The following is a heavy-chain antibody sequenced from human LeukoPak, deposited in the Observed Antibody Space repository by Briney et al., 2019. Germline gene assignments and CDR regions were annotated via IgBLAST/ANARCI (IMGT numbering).Heavy chain of an antibody. J-gene: IGHJ4*02. CDR2: IYYSGST. Sequence: SETLSLTCTVSGGSISSYYWSWIRQPPGKGLEWIGYIYYSGSTNYNPSLKSRVTISVDTSKNQFSLKLSSVTAADTAVYYCARKGPDETLDYWGQGTLVTVSS. CDR1: GGSISSYY. CDR3: ARKGPDETLDY. V-gene: IGHV4-59*01. D-gene: IGHD1-14*01.